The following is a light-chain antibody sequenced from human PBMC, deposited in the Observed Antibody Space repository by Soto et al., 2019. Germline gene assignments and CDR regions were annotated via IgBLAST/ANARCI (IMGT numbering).Light chain of an antibody. CDR1: QSVSSSY. Sequence: EIVLTQSPGTLSLSPGERATLSCRASQSVSSSYLAWYQQKPGQAPRLLIYGASSRATGIPDRFSGSGSGTDFTLTIRRLEPEDFAVYYGQQYGSSPLTFGGGTKVEIK. J-gene: IGKJ4*01. V-gene: IGKV3-20*01. CDR3: QQYGSSPLT. CDR2: GAS.